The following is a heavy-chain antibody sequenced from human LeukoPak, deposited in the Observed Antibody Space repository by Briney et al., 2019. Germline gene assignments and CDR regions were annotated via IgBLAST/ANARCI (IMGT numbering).Heavy chain of an antibody. Sequence: GGTLRLSCAASGFAFSKYGMSWVRQAPGKGPEWVSAISGSGGSTYYADSVKGRFTISRDNSKNTLYLQMNSLRAEDTAVYYCASSTYSSSHTDAFDIWGQGTMVTVSS. CDR2: ISGSGGST. V-gene: IGHV3-23*01. D-gene: IGHD6-13*01. J-gene: IGHJ3*02. CDR3: ASSTYSSSHTDAFDI. CDR1: GFAFSKYG.